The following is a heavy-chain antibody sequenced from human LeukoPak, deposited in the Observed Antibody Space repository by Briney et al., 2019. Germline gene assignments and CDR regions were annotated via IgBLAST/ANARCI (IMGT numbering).Heavy chain of an antibody. CDR2: ISGSGTST. D-gene: IGHD4-17*01. J-gene: IGHJ2*01. V-gene: IGHV3-23*01. CDR3: AKVGFGDYDWYFDL. CDR1: GFTSSSYA. Sequence: GGSLRLSCAASGFTSSSYAMSWVRQAPGKGLEWVSVISGSGTSTYYADSVKGRFTISRDNSKNTLYLQMNSLRAEDTAVYYCAKVGFGDYDWYFDLWGRGTLVTVSS.